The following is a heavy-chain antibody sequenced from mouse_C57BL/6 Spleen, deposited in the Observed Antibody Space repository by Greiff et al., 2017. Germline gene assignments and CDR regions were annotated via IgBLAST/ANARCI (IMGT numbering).Heavy chain of an antibody. D-gene: IGHD2-4*01. CDR3: ARPTMSTTPSYWYFDV. V-gene: IGHV1-52*01. Sequence: QVQLQQPGAELVRPGSSVKLSCKASGYTFTSYWMHWVKQRPIQGLEWIGNIDPSDSETHYNQKFKDKATLTVDKSSSTAYMQLSSLTSEDSAVYDCARPTMSTTPSYWYFDVWGTGTTVTVSS. J-gene: IGHJ1*03. CDR1: GYTFTSYW. CDR2: IDPSDSET.